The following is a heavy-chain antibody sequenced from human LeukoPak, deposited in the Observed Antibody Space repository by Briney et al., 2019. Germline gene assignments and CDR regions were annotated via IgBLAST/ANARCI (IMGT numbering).Heavy chain of an antibody. CDR2: IYWDDDK. D-gene: IGHD3-3*01. CDR1: GFSLTTRGGG. V-gene: IGHV2-5*02. Sequence: SGPTLVKPTQTLTLTCTFSGFSLTTRGGGVGWIRQPPGKALEWLALIYWDDDKRYSPSLKSRLIITKDTSKNQVVLTMTNMDPVDTATYYCAQWRRNWFDPWGQGTLVTVSS. J-gene: IGHJ5*02. CDR3: AQWRRNWFDP.